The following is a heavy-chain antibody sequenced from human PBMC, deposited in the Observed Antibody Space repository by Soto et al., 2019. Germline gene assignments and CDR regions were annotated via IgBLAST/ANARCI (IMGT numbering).Heavy chain of an antibody. J-gene: IGHJ4*02. CDR3: ARDHQPRRWYYDSSGCFEY. CDR1: GFTFSSYW. CDR2: IKQDGSEK. D-gene: IGHD3-22*01. V-gene: IGHV3-7*03. Sequence: GGSLRLSCVVSGFTFSSYWMSWVRQAPGKGLERVASIKQDGSEKYYVDSVKGRFTISRDNAKSSLYLQMNSLRAEDTAVYYCARDHQPRRWYYDSSGCFEYWGQGTQVTVYS.